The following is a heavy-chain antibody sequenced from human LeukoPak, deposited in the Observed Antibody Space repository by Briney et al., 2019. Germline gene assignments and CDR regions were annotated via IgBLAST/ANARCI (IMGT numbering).Heavy chain of an antibody. CDR1: GGSISSGGYS. CDR3: ARNSNPLYYGMDV. D-gene: IGHD4-11*01. V-gene: IGHV4-30-2*01. J-gene: IGHJ6*02. Sequence: PSETLSLTCAVSGGSISSGGYSWSWIRQPPGKGLEWIGNIYHSGSTYYNPSLKSRVTISVDRSKNQFSLKLSSVTAADTAVYYCARNSNPLYYGMDVWGQGTTVTVSS. CDR2: IYHSGST.